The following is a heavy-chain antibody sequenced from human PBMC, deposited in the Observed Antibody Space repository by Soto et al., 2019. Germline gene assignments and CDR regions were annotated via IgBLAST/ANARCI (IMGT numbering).Heavy chain of an antibody. CDR3: AATVRGVPNWDLYFDY. CDR2: IYYSGST. D-gene: IGHD3-10*01. V-gene: IGHV4-59*01. J-gene: IGHJ4*02. Sequence: SETLSLTCTVSGGSISSYYWSWIRQPPGKGLEWIGYIYYSGSTNYNPSLKSRVTISVDTSKNQFSLKLSSVTAADTAVYYCAATVRGVPNWDLYFDYWGQGTLVTVSS. CDR1: GGSISSYY.